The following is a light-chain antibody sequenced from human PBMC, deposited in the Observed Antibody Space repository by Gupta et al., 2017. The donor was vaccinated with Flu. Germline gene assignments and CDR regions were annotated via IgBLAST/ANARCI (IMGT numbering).Light chain of an antibody. J-gene: IGLJ2*01. CDR2: DYR. Sequence: SSVLTQPPSVSVAPGQTARITFGGNNIGSKRVHWYQQEPGRAPVLFMYDYRHRLSGIPERFSGSNSGSTATLTISRVEAGDEADYFCQVWDRGRDIVVFGGGTKLTVL. CDR1: NIGSKR. V-gene: IGLV3-21*02. CDR3: QVWDRGRDIVV.